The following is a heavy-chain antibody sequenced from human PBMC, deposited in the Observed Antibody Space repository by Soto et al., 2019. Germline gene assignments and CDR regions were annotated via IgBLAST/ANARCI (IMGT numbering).Heavy chain of an antibody. V-gene: IGHV1-18*01. D-gene: IGHD3-10*01. CDR2: ISAYNGNT. J-gene: IGHJ4*02. CDR3: ARDLGRLLWFGESHTGFDY. Sequence: QVQLVQSGAEVKKPGASVKVSCKASGYTFTSYGISWVRQAPGQGLEGMGWISAYNGNTNYAQKLQGRVTMTTDTSTSTAYMELRSLRSDDTAVYYCARDLGRLLWFGESHTGFDYWGQGTLVTVSS. CDR1: GYTFTSYG.